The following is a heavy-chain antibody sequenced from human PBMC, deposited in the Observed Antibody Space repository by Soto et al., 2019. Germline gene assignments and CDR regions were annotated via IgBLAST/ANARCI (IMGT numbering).Heavy chain of an antibody. D-gene: IGHD4-4*01. Sequence: QVQVLQSGAEVKKPGASVKVSCKASEYTFTSYTMHWVRQAPGQRLEGMGGINGGNGNTKYSQKFQGRVTITRDTSASTAYMELSSLRSYDTTVYYCARELQGLYYFDYWGQGTLVTVSS. CDR2: INGGNGNT. CDR3: ARELQGLYYFDY. CDR1: EYTFTSYT. J-gene: IGHJ4*02. V-gene: IGHV1-3*01.